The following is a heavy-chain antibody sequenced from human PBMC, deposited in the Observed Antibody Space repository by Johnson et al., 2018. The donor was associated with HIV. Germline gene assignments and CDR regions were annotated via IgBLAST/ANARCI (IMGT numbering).Heavy chain of an antibody. CDR3: ARDRVVVTATTTHDAFDI. J-gene: IGHJ3*02. V-gene: IGHV3-7*01. CDR2: IKQDGSEK. CDR1: GFTFSSYW. D-gene: IGHD2-21*02. Sequence: VQLVESGGGLVQPGGSQRLSCAASGFTFSSYWMSWVRQAPGKGLEWVANIKQDGSEKYYVDSVKGRFTISSDNAKNSLYLQMNSLRAEDTAVYYCARDRVVVTATTTHDAFDIWGQGTMVTVSS.